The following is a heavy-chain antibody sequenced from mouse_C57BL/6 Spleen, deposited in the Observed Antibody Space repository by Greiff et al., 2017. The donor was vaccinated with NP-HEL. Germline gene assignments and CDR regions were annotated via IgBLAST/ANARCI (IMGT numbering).Heavy chain of an antibody. CDR3: ARRNSYGNYEAWFAY. D-gene: IGHD2-1*01. CDR1: GYTFTDYN. J-gene: IGHJ3*01. Sequence: VQLQQSGPELVKPGASVKIPCKASGYTFTDYNMDWVKQSHGKSLEWIGDINPNNGGTIYNQKFKGKATLTVDKSSSTAYMELRSLTSEDTAVYYCARRNSYGNYEAWFAYWGQGTLVTVSA. CDR2: INPNNGGT. V-gene: IGHV1-18*01.